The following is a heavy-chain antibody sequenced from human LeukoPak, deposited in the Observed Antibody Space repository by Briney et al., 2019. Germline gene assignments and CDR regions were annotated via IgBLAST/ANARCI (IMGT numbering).Heavy chain of an antibody. V-gene: IGHV4-59*12. CDR3: ARDYCTSTTCPNWFDP. D-gene: IGHD2-2*01. CDR2: VSYSGGT. CDR1: GDSISPNY. J-gene: IGHJ5*02. Sequence: SETLSLTCSVSGDSISPNYWSWIRQAPGRGLEWIGNVSYSGGTNYNPSLKSRVTISVDTSKNQFSLKLSSVTAADTAVYYCARDYCTSTTCPNWFDPWGQGTLVTVSS.